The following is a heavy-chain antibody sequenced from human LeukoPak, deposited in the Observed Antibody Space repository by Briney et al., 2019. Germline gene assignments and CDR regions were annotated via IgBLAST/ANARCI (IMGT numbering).Heavy chain of an antibody. CDR2: IYSGGST. J-gene: IGHJ4*02. V-gene: IGHV3-66*01. Sequence: GGSLRLSCAASGFTVSSNYMSWVRQTPGKGLEWVSIIYSGGSTYYADSVKGRFTISRDTSKNTLYLQMNSLRAEDTAFYYCARGRTGVYFNSWGQGTLVTVSS. D-gene: IGHD1/OR15-1a*01. CDR3: ARGRTGVYFNS. CDR1: GFTVSSNY.